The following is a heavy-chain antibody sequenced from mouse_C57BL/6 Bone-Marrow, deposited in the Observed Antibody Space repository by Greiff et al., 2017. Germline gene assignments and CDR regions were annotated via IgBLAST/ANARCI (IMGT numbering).Heavy chain of an antibody. CDR3: ARDRNGNDVDY. V-gene: IGHV5-4*01. CDR1: GFTISSYA. Sequence: EVQRVESGGGLVKPGGSLKLSCAASGFTISSYAMSWVRQTPEKRLEWVATISDGGSYTYYPDHVKGRFTISRDNAKNNLYLQMGHLKSEDTAMYYCARDRNGNDVDYWGQGTTLTVSS. CDR2: ISDGGSYT. J-gene: IGHJ2*01. D-gene: IGHD2-2*01.